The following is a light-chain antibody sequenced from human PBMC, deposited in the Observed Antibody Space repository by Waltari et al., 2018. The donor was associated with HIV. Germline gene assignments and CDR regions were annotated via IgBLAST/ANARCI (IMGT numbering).Light chain of an antibody. CDR1: QGIPNN. CDR3: QQVKSYPLT. Sequence: DIQLTQSPSFLSASVGDTVTITCRASQGIPNNVAWYLQKPGKAPKSLIYDASTLQSGVPSRFSGSGSGTEFTLTISSLQPEDFATYYCQQVKSYPLTFGQGTRLEIK. V-gene: IGKV1-9*01. J-gene: IGKJ5*01. CDR2: DAS.